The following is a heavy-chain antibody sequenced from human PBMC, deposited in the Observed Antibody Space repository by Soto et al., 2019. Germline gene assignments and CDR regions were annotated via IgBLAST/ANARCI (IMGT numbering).Heavy chain of an antibody. CDR1: GYTFTNYA. Sequence: QVQLVQSGAEVKKPGASVKVSCKASGYTFTNYAMHLVRQAPGQRLEWMGWINAANRNTKYSQKFQGRVTITGDTSASTAYMELISLRSEDTAVYYCARSSGYYYVDYWGQGTLVTVSS. J-gene: IGHJ4*02. V-gene: IGHV1-3*01. CDR3: ARSSGYYYVDY. D-gene: IGHD3-22*01. CDR2: INAANRNT.